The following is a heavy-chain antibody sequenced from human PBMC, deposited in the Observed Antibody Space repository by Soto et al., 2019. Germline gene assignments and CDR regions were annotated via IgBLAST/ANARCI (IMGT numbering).Heavy chain of an antibody. V-gene: IGHV3-15*01. J-gene: IGHJ4*02. CDR3: TPIDLWSGHFYFDD. CDR2: IQSKNDGGTS. CDR1: GFTFSDAW. Sequence: GSLRLSCAASGFTFSDAWMNWVRQAPGKGLEWVGRIQSKNDGGTSVYAAPVKGRFTISRDDSKNTLYLQMNSLKTEDTAVYYCTPIDLWSGHFYFDDSGQGPSVTVYS. D-gene: IGHD3-3*01.